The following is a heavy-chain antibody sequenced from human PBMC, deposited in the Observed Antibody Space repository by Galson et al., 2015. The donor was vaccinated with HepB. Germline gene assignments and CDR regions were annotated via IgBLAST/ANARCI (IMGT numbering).Heavy chain of an antibody. Sequence: SLRLSCAASGFIFSSFGMHWVRQAPGKGLEWVGVIWSAGSSTYYADFVKGRFTISRDNYRNTVYLRMNSVRVEDTAVYYCAREGPYGSSCMDYWGQGILVTVSS. CDR2: IWSAGSST. CDR1: GFIFSSFG. CDR3: AREGPYGSSCMDY. V-gene: IGHV3-33*01. D-gene: IGHD6-13*01. J-gene: IGHJ4*02.